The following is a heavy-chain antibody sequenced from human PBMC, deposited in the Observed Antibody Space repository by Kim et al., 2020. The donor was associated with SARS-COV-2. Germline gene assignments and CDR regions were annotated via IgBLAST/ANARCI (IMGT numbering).Heavy chain of an antibody. D-gene: IGHD1-1*01. CDR3: ARRRHLDPDLHYFDY. CDR2: IYYKGST. CDR1: GGSISSYY. V-gene: IGHV4-59*08. J-gene: IGHJ4*02. Sequence: SETLSLTCTVSGGSISSYYWSWIRQPPGKGLEWIGYIYYKGSTNYNPSLKSRVTISVDTSKNQFSLKLSSVTAADTAVYYCARRRHLDPDLHYFDYWGQGTLVTVSS.